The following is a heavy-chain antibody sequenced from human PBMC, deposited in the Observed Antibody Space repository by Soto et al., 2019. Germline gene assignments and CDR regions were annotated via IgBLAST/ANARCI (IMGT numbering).Heavy chain of an antibody. V-gene: IGHV4-39*01. CDR1: GGSISSSSYY. CDR2: IYSSGST. Sequence: SETLSLTCTVSGGSISSSSYYWGWIRQPPGKGLEWIGSIYSSGSTYYNPSLKSRVTISVGTSKNQFSLKLSSVTAADTAVHYWATGWGGGFARIETTNWFAPSGHATVVTVSS. CDR3: ATGWGGGFARIETTNWFAP. J-gene: IGHJ5*02. D-gene: IGHD2-21*01.